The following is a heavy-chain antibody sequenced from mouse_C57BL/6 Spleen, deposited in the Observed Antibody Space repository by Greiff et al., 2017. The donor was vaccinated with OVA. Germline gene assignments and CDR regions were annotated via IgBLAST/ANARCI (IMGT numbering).Heavy chain of an antibody. Sequence: EVQGVESGGGLVQPGGSMKLSCVASGFTFSNYWMNWVRQSPEKGLEWVAQIRLKSDNYATHYAESVKGRFTISRDDSKSSVYLQMNNLRAEDTGIYYCTEGGYDGLYYAMDYWGQGTSVTVSS. CDR3: TEGGYDGLYYAMDY. D-gene: IGHD2-2*01. CDR2: IRLKSDNYAT. CDR1: GFTFSNYW. J-gene: IGHJ4*01. V-gene: IGHV6-3*01.